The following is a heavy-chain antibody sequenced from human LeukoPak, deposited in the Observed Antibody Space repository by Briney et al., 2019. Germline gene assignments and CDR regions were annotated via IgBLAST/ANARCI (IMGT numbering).Heavy chain of an antibody. CDR1: GGSFSGYY. Sequence: PSETLSLTCAVYGGSFSGYYWSWIRQPPGKGLEWIGEINHSGSTNYNPSLKSRVTISVDTSKNQFSLKLSSVTAADTAVYYCARGYSDLWSGYPWHNWSDPWGQGTLVTVSS. J-gene: IGHJ5*02. D-gene: IGHD3-3*01. CDR3: ARGYSDLWSGYPWHNWSDP. V-gene: IGHV4-34*01. CDR2: INHSGST.